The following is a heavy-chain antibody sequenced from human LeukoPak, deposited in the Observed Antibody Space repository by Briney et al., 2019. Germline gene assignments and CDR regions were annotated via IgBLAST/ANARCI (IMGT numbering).Heavy chain of an antibody. J-gene: IGHJ6*02. CDR3: ARGPDSSSWYPIYYYYGMDV. CDR2: IYYSGST. CDR1: GGSISSYY. Sequence: PSETLSLTCTVSGGSISSYYWSWIRQPPGKGLEWIGYIYYSGSTNYNPSLKSRVTISVDTSKNQFSLKLSSVTAADTAVYYCARGPDSSSWYPIYYYYGMDVWGQGTTVTVSS. V-gene: IGHV4-59*12. D-gene: IGHD6-13*01.